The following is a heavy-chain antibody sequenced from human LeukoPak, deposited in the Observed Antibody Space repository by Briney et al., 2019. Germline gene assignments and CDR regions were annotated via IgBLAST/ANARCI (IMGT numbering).Heavy chain of an antibody. J-gene: IGHJ3*02. V-gene: IGHV1-2*02. D-gene: IGHD5-18*01. CDR1: GYTFTGYY. Sequence: GASVKVSCKASGYTFTGYYMHWVRQAPGQGLEWMGWINPDSGGTSYAQKFQGRVTMTRDTSISTAYMELSRLRSDDSAVYYCARAGGGYSAGWGAFDIWGQGTMVTASS. CDR3: ARAGGGYSAGWGAFDI. CDR2: INPDSGGT.